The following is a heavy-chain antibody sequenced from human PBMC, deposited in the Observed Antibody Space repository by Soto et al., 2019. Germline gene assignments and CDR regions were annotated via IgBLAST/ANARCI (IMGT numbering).Heavy chain of an antibody. V-gene: IGHV3-49*04. CDR2: IRSKAYGGTT. J-gene: IGHJ5*02. D-gene: IGHD6-13*01. CDR1: GFTFGDYA. CDR3: TRGSSSWSSDWFDP. Sequence: GGSLRLSCTASGFTFGDYAMSWVCQAPGKGLEWVGFIRSKAYGGTTEYAASVKGRFTISRDDSKSIAYLQMNSLKTEDTAVYYCTRGSSSWSSDWFDPWGQGTLVTVSS.